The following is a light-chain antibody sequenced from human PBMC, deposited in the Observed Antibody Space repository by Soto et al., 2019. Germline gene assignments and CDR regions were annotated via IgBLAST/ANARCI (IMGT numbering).Light chain of an antibody. CDR2: WAS. Sequence: DIVMTQSPDSLAVSLGERATINCKSSQSVLYSSNNKNYLAWYQQTPGQPPKLLIYWASTREAGVPDRFSGSGSGTDFTLTIRSLQAEDVAVYYCQQYYSTPLTFGGGTKVEIK. CDR1: QSVLYSSNNKNY. V-gene: IGKV4-1*01. J-gene: IGKJ4*01. CDR3: QQYYSTPLT.